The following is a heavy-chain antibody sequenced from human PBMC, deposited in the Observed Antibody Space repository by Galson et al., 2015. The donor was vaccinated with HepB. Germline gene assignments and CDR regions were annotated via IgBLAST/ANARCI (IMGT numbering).Heavy chain of an antibody. CDR3: ARTPDCTNGPFDY. CDR2: IDWDNDK. Sequence: PALVKPTQTLTLTCAFSGFSLSTSGMCVSWIRQPPGKALEWLALIDWDNDKYYSTSLKTRLTISKDTSENQVVLTLTNVGPVDTATYYCARTPDCTNGPFDYWGQGTLVTVSS. J-gene: IGHJ4*02. CDR1: GFSLSTSGMC. V-gene: IGHV2-70*01. D-gene: IGHD2-8*01.